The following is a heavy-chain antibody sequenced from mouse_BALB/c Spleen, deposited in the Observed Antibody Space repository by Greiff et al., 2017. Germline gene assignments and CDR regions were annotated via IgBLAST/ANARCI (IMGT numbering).Heavy chain of an antibody. CDR3: ARGWLLPDYYAMDY. Sequence: VKLLESAAELARPGASVKMSCKASGYTFTSYTMHWVKQRPGQGLEWIGYINPSSGYTEYNQKFKDKTTLTADKSSSTAYMQLSSLTSEDSAVYYCARGWLLPDYYAMDYWGQGTSVTVSS. V-gene: IGHV1-4*02. CDR2: INPSSGYT. D-gene: IGHD2-3*01. J-gene: IGHJ4*01. CDR1: GYTFTSYT.